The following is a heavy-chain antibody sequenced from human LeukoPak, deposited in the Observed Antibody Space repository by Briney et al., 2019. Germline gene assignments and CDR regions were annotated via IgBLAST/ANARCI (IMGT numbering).Heavy chain of an antibody. V-gene: IGHV4-59*01. CDR1: GGSISSYY. CDR3: ARERVGATIGFDN. Sequence: PSETLSLTCTVSGGSISSYYWSWIRQPPGKGLEWIGYIYYSGSTNYNPSLKSRVTISVDTSKNQFSLKLSSVTAADTAVYYCARERVGATIGFDNWGQGTLVTVSS. J-gene: IGHJ4*02. D-gene: IGHD1-26*01. CDR2: IYYSGST.